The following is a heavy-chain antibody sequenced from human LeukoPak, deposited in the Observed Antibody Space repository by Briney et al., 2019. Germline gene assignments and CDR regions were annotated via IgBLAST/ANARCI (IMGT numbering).Heavy chain of an antibody. V-gene: IGHV5-10-1*01. CDR1: GYSFTSYW. J-gene: IGHJ6*02. Sequence: GESLKISCKGSGYSFTSYWISWVRQMPGKGLEWMGRIDPSDSYTNYSPSFQGHVTISADKSISTAYLQWSSLKASDTAMYYCARETGYCSSTSCYGYGMDAWGQGTTVTVSS. CDR2: IDPSDSYT. CDR3: ARETGYCSSTSCYGYGMDA. D-gene: IGHD2-2*01.